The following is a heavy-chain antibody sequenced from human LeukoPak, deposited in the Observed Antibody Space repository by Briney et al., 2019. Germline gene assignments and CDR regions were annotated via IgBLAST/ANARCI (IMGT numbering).Heavy chain of an antibody. D-gene: IGHD6-19*01. Sequence: GGSLRLSCAASGFTFSSYAMHWVRQAPGKGLEWVAVISYDGSNKYYADSVKGRFTISRDNSKNTLYLQMNSLRAEDTAVYYCARGGIAVAGTSPGLDYWGQGTLVTVPS. CDR1: GFTFSSYA. CDR3: ARGGIAVAGTSPGLDY. J-gene: IGHJ4*02. V-gene: IGHV3-30*04. CDR2: ISYDGSNK.